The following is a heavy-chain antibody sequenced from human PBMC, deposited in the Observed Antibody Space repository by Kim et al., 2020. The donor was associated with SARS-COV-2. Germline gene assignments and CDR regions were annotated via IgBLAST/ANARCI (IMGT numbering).Heavy chain of an antibody. V-gene: IGHV3-33*07. D-gene: IGHD2-15*01. Sequence: GGSLRLSCEASGFTFSSYGMYWVRQAPGKGLEWVTVIWYDGSHKYYADSVKGRFTISRDNSKNMVYLQMTSLRVEDTAVYYCGRDWRTSGARRAIDLWGQGTLVSVSA. J-gene: IGHJ5*02. CDR3: GRDWRTSGARRAIDL. CDR2: IWYDGSHK. CDR1: GFTFSSYG.